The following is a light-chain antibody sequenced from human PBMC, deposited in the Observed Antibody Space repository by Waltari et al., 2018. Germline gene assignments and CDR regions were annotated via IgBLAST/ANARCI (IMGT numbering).Light chain of an antibody. CDR2: GAS. Sequence: EIVMTQSPATLSVSPGERATLSCRASQSVSSNLARYQQKPGQAPRPLISGASTRATGIPARFSGSGSGTEFTLTISSMQSEDFAVYYCQQYNNWPRTFGQGTKVEIK. CDR1: QSVSSN. CDR3: QQYNNWPRT. J-gene: IGKJ1*01. V-gene: IGKV3-15*01.